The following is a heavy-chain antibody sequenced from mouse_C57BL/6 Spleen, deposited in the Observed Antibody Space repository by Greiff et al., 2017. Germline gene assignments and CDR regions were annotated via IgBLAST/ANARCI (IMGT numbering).Heavy chain of an antibody. V-gene: IGHV7-3*01. J-gene: IGHJ4*01. CDR1: GFTFTDYY. CDR2: IRNKANGYTT. CDR3: ARYSNYGFYAMDY. D-gene: IGHD2-1*01. Sequence: EVKLVESGGGLVQPGGSLSLSCAASGFTFTDYYMSWVRQPPGKALEWLGFIRNKANGYTTEYSASVKGRFTISRDNSQSILYLQMNALRAEDSATYYCARYSNYGFYAMDYWGQGTSVTVSS.